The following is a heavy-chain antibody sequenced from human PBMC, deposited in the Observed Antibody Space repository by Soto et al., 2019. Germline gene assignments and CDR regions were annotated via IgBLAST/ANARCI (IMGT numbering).Heavy chain of an antibody. CDR3: ARDSCGGDCYSVIGTFDY. Sequence: PWWSLGLGCAASEVSFRTYAMTWVRQAPGRGLQWVATISYSGDITYYADAVKGRFTISRDNSKNTLYLQMNSLRAEDTAVYYCARDSCGGDCYSVIGTFDYWGQGTLVTVSS. CDR2: ISYSGDIT. CDR1: EVSFRTYA. J-gene: IGHJ4*02. D-gene: IGHD2-21*02. V-gene: IGHV3-23*01.